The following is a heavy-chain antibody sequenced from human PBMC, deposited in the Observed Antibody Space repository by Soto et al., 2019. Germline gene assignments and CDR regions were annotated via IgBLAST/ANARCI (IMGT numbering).Heavy chain of an antibody. CDR1: GFTFGDYA. Sequence: TGGSLRLSCTASGFTFGDYAMSWVRQAPGKGLEWVGFIRSKAYGGTIEYAASVKGRFTISRDDSKSIAYLQMNSLKTEDTAVYYCTRGFGGENKYGLLLSYWGQGTLVTVSS. D-gene: IGHD3-16*01. CDR2: IRSKAYGGTI. CDR3: TRGFGGENKYGLLLSY. J-gene: IGHJ4*02. V-gene: IGHV3-49*04.